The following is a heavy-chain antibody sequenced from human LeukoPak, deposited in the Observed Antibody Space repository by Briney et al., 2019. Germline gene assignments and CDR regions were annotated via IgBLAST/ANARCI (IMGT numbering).Heavy chain of an antibody. CDR1: GFTFSNYW. V-gene: IGHV3-74*03. J-gene: IGHJ6*02. Sequence: GGSLRLSCVASGFTFSNYWMYWVRQAPGKGLVWVSGIRGDGTDTSYADSVKGRFTISRDNSKNTLYLQMNSLRAEDTAVYYCARVREFYDILTGYYTHYGMDVWGQGTTVTVSS. CDR3: ARVREFYDILTGYYTHYGMDV. CDR2: IRGDGTDT. D-gene: IGHD3-9*01.